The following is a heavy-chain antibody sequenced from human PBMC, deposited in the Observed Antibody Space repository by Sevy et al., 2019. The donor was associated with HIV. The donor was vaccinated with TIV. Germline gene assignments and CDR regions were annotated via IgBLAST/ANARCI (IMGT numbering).Heavy chain of an antibody. CDR1: GFTFSSYA. J-gene: IGHJ6*02. CDR2: ISGSGGST. CDR3: AKDSSPAAGGEPYYYYGMDV. V-gene: IGHV3-23*01. Sequence: GGSLRLSCAASGFTFSSYAMSWVRQAPGKGLEWVSAISGSGGSTYYADSVKGRFTISRDNSENTLYLQMNSLRAEDTAVYYCAKDSSPAAGGEPYYYYGMDVWGQGTTVTVSS. D-gene: IGHD6-13*01.